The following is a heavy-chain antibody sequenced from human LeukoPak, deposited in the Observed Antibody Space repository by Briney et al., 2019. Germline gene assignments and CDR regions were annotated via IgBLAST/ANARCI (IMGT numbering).Heavy chain of an antibody. CDR1: GGSLISRH. CDR2: IHSSGST. D-gene: IGHD3/OR15-3a*01. V-gene: IGHV4-4*07. J-gene: IGHJ3*01. CDR3: ARRWTAENTFDL. Sequence: SETLSLTCIVSGGSLISRHWSWIRQPAGKGLEWIGHIHSSGSTNYNPSLKSRVSMSVDTSMNHFSLRLTSVTAADTAVYYCARRWTAENTFDLWGQGTMVTVSS.